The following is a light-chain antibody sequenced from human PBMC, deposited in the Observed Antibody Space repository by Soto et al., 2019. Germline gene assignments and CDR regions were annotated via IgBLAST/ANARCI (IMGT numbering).Light chain of an antibody. V-gene: IGKV3-15*01. CDR1: HNINNN. Sequence: VLTQSPATLSVSPVEIVTLYFRASHNINNNLACYQPRPGQAPRLLIFAASSRATGIPARFTGSGSGTEFTLTIGDVQSEDFAIYYCQQYINWPRTFGQGTKGDIK. CDR2: AAS. CDR3: QQYINWPRT. J-gene: IGKJ1*01.